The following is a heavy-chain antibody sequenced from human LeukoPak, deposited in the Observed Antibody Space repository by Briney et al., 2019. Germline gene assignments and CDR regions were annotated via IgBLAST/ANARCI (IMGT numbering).Heavy chain of an antibody. J-gene: IGHJ5*02. D-gene: IGHD3-10*01. Sequence: SETLSLTCSVSGGSISTYYWSWIRQPAGKGLEWIGRFYTSGNSYYNPSLKSRVTISVDTSKNQFSLKLSSVTAADTAVYYCARGRLVRGVRSFDPWGQGTLVTVSS. CDR2: FYTSGNS. CDR3: ARGRLVRGVRSFDP. V-gene: IGHV4-4*07. CDR1: GGSISTYY.